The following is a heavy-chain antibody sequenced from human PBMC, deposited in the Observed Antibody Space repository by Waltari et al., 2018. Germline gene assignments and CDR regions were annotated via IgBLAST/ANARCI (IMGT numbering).Heavy chain of an antibody. CDR1: GGSISSYS. CDR3: AKGTYFDY. CDR2: ISGSGGST. J-gene: IGHJ4*02. V-gene: IGHV3-23*01. Sequence: VQLQESGPGLVKPSETLSLPCTVSGGSISSYSWSWIRQPPGKGLEWVSAISGSGGSTYYADSVKGRFTISRDNSKNTLYLQMNSLRAEDTAVYYCAKGTYFDYWGQGTLVTVSS.